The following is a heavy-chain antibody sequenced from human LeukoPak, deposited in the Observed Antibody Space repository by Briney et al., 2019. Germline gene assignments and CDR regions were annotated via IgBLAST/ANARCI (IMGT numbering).Heavy chain of an antibody. CDR1: GFTFSSYA. CDR3: AKAHRGYSYGYQDY. J-gene: IGHJ4*02. Sequence: GGSLRLSCAASGFTFSSYAMSWVRQAPGKGLEWVSAISGGGGSTYYADSVKGRFTISRDNSKNTLYLQMNSLRAEDTAVYYCAKAHRGYSYGYQDYWGQGTLVTVSS. CDR2: ISGGGGST. V-gene: IGHV3-23*01. D-gene: IGHD5-18*01.